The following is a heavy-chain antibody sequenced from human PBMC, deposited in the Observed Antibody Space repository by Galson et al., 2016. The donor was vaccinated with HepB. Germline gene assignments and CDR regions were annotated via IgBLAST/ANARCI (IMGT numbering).Heavy chain of an antibody. V-gene: IGHV3-30*04. CDR2: ITYDGTNT. D-gene: IGHD6-6*01. CDR3: ARDPFRSSTRAFDA. CDR1: GFTFSRYA. J-gene: IGHJ3*01. Sequence: SLRLSCAASGFTFSRYAIHWVRQAPGKGLEWVALITYDGTNTYYRDSVKGRFTISRDNSKNTAYLRMNSLSFEDTAMYYCARDPFRSSTRAFDAWGQGTMVTVSS.